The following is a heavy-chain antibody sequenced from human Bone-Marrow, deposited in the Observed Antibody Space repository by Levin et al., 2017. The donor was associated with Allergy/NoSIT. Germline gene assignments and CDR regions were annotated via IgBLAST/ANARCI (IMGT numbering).Heavy chain of an antibody. V-gene: IGHV2-5*02. CDR2: IYWDDDK. CDR3: VNRLSDHGNWDLGYFDS. D-gene: IGHD4-17*01. J-gene: IGHJ4*02. CDR1: GFSLSSNPVG. Sequence: SGPTLVKPTQTLTLTCTLSGFSLSSNPVGVGWIRQPPGKALEWLALIYWDDDKRYSPSLRSRLTVIKDTSKTQVVLMMSNMDPADTATYYCVNRLSDHGNWDLGYFDSWGQGILVTVSS.